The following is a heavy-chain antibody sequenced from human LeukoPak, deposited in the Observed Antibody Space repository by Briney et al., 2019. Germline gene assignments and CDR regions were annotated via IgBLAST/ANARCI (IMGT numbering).Heavy chain of an antibody. Sequence: PSETLSLTCTVSGGSISSSSYYGGWIRQPPGKGLEWIGEINHSGSTNYNPSLKSRVTISVDTSKNQFSLKLSSVTAADTAVYYCAGSGRPRDFDYWGQGTLVTVSS. CDR2: INHSGST. CDR1: GGSISSSSYY. D-gene: IGHD3-10*01. CDR3: AGSGRPRDFDY. J-gene: IGHJ4*02. V-gene: IGHV4-39*07.